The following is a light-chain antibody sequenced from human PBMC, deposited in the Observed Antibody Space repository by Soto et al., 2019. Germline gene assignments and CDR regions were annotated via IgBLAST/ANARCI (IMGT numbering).Light chain of an antibody. J-gene: IGLJ2*01. CDR1: STDIGEYHY. V-gene: IGLV2-8*01. CDR2: EGT. Sequence: QSALTQPPSASGSPGQSVTIPCTGTSTDIGEYHYVSWYQQHPGKAPKLMIYEGTQRPSGVPHRFSGSKSGNTASLTVACLQPEDEADYYCTSYAGSDNPVLFGGGTKLTVL. CDR3: TSYAGSDNPVL.